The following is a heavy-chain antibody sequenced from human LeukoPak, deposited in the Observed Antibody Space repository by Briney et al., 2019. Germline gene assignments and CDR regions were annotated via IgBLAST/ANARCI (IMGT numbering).Heavy chain of an antibody. V-gene: IGHV1-18*01. CDR3: ARGYYDSSGYYDEFAFDI. CDR2: ISAYNGNT. CDR1: GYTFTSYG. Sequence: ASVKVSCKASGYTFTSYGISWVRQAPGQGLEWMGWISAYNGNTNYAQKLQGRVTMTTDTSTSTAYMELRSLRSDDTAVYYCARGYYDSSGYYDEFAFDIWGQGTMVTASS. J-gene: IGHJ3*02. D-gene: IGHD3-22*01.